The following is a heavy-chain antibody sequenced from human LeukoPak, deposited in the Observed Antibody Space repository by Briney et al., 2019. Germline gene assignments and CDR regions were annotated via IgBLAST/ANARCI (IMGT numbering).Heavy chain of an antibody. J-gene: IGHJ6*02. D-gene: IGHD3-3*01. CDR2: ISYDGSNK. CDR3: AKVRSSAGCYYYGMDV. Sequence: GGSLRLSCAASGFTFSSYGTHWVRQAPGKGLEWVAVISYDGSNKYYADSVKGRFTISRDNSKNTLYLQMNSLRAEDTAVYYCAKVRSSAGCYYYGMDVWGQGTTVTVSS. CDR1: GFTFSSYG. V-gene: IGHV3-30*18.